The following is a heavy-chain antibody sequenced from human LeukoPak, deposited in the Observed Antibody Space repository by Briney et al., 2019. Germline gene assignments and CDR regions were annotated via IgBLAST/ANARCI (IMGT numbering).Heavy chain of an antibody. Sequence: PSETLSLTCTVSGGSVSSGRYYWSWIRQPPGRGLEWIAYIHYSGSAAYNPSLRSRVTISRDMSTNQFSLKMTSVTAADTAVYFCARDMGAPDYGSYSVDYWGQGTLVTVSS. CDR3: ARDMGAPDYGSYSVDY. V-gene: IGHV4-61*01. CDR1: GGSVSSGRYY. CDR2: IHYSGSA. J-gene: IGHJ4*02. D-gene: IGHD4-23*01.